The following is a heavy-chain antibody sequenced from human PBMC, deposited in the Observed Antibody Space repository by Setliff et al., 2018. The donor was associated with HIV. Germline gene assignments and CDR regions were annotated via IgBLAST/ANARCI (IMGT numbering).Heavy chain of an antibody. CDR1: DGSISSYY. D-gene: IGHD3-22*01. J-gene: IGHJ4*02. V-gene: IGHV4-59*12. CDR2: IYYSGST. CDR3: ASTTYYYDSSGYNSWPLFDY. Sequence: SETLSLTCTVSDGSISSYYWSWIRQPPGKGLEWIGYIYYSGSTNYNPSLKSRVTISVDTSKNQFSLKLSSVTAADTAVYYCASTTYYYDSSGYNSWPLFDYWGQGTLVTVSS.